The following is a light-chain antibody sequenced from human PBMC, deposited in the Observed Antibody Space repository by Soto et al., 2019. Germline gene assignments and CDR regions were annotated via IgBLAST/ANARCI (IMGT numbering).Light chain of an antibody. V-gene: IGKV3-11*01. CDR1: QTINTY. Sequence: EIVLTQSPATLSLSLGERATLSCRASQTINTYLVWYQQKPGQAPRLLIYDASKRATGIPDRFSGSGSGTDFTLTISSLAPEDFALYNCQQRSSWPRAFGGGTKVEIK. CDR2: DAS. J-gene: IGKJ4*01. CDR3: QQRSSWPRA.